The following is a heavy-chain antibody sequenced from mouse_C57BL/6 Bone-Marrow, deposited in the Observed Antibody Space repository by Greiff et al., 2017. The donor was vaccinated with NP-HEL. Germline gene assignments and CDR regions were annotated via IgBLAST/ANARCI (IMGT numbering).Heavy chain of an antibody. D-gene: IGHD2-4*01. CDR2: ISYDGSN. Sequence: EVQLQESGPGLVKPSQSLSLTCSVTGYSITSGYYWNWIRQFPGNKLEWMGYISYDGSNNYNPSLKNRISITRDTSKNQFFLKLNSVTTEDTATYYCAREVYYDYYWGQGTLVTVSA. CDR3: AREVYYDYY. CDR1: GYSITSGYY. J-gene: IGHJ3*01. V-gene: IGHV3-6*01.